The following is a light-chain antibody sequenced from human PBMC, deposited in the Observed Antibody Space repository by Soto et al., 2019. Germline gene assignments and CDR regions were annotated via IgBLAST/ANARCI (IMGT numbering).Light chain of an antibody. CDR3: VHSYSTFSLT. CDR1: ESISRN. CDR2: GGS. Sequence: DIQMNQSPSSLFASVGDRVTITCGGSESISRNLNWYQQKPGKAPTTLIYGGSSLQNGVPSRLSGSGSGTEFTLNISNLQPEDVATDYSVHSYSTFSLTFGQGTLLDIK. J-gene: IGKJ5*01. V-gene: IGKV1-39*01.